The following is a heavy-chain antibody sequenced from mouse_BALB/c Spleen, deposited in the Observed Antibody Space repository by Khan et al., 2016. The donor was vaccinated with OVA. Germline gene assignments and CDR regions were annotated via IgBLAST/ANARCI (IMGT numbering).Heavy chain of an antibody. V-gene: IGHV1S81*02. CDR3: ARIKKIVATYFDY. CDR2: TNPTNGRT. Sequence: QMQLQQSGAELVKAGASVKMSCKASGYTFTSYWMHWVKQRLGQGLEWFAETNPTNGRTYYNEKFKSKATLTVDKSSSTAYMLLSGPTFEDSAVYYCARIKKIVATYFDYWGKGTTLTVSS. J-gene: IGHJ2*01. CDR1: GYTFTSYW. D-gene: IGHD1-1*01.